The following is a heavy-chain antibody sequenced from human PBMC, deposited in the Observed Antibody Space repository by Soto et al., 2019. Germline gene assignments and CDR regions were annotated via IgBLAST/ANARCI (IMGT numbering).Heavy chain of an antibody. CDR3: EKIGDSSSVSLPLVLLDH. CDR1: GFTFSSYA. CDR2: IPCSSTST. J-gene: IGHJ1*01. Sequence: EVQLLESGGGLVQPGGSLRLSCAASGFTFSSYAMSWVRQSPGKGLEWVSAIPCSSTSTYYAGSVKGRFTISRDNSKNTLYLQLNSLRVEDTAVYYCEKIGDSSSVSLPLVLLDHRGQGARVTVCS. D-gene: IGHD6-6*01. V-gene: IGHV3-23*01.